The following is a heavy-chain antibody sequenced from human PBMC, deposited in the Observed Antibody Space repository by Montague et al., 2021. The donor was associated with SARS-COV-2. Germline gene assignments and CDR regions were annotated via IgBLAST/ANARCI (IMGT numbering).Heavy chain of an antibody. J-gene: IGHJ3*02. CDR2: FYSVGST. Sequence: SETLSLTCTVSGASVGSSDWGWIRQSPGKGLEWIGYFYSVGSTDYNPSLKRRVSISRDTSKNQFSLKVRSVTAADTAVYYCARETMTADAFDIWGQGTMVTVSS. D-gene: IGHD1-14*01. V-gene: IGHV4-59*02. CDR3: ARETMTADAFDI. CDR1: GASVGSSD.